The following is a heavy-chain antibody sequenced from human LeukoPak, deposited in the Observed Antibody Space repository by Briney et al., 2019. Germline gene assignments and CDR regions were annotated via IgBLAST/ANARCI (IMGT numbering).Heavy chain of an antibody. V-gene: IGHV4-59*08. D-gene: IGHD3-10*01. CDR3: ASHYGSGSYYYFDY. CDR1: GGSISSYY. Sequence: NPSETLSLTCTVSGGSISSYYWSWIRQPPGKGLEWIGYIYYSGSTNYNPSLKSRVTISVDTSKNQFSLKLSSVTAADTAVYYCASHYGSGSYYYFDYWGQGTLVTVSS. CDR2: IYYSGST. J-gene: IGHJ4*02.